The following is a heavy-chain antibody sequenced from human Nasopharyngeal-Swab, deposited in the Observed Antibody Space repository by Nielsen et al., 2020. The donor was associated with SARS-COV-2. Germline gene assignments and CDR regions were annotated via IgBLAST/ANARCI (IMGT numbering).Heavy chain of an antibody. CDR2: IYYSGST. D-gene: IGHD2-15*01. CDR3: ARAGYCSGGSCYSNDAFDI. CDR1: GGSISSSSYY. J-gene: IGHJ3*02. V-gene: IGHV4-39*07. Sequence: GSLRLSCTVSGGSISSSSYYWGWIRQPPGKGLEWIGSIYYSGSTYYNPSLKSRVTISVDTSKNQFSLKLSSVTAADTAVYYCARAGYCSGGSCYSNDAFDIWGQGTMVTVSS.